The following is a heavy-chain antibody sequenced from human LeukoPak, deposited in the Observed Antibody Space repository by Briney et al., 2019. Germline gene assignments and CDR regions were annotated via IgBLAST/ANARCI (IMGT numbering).Heavy chain of an antibody. D-gene: IGHD3-10*01. Sequence: SETLSLTCTVSGGSISSYYWSWIRQPPGKGLEWIGYIYYSGSTKYNPSLKSRVTISVDTSKNQFSLKLSSVTAADTAVYYCARMYYYDSGSYSPYDYWGQGTLVTVSS. CDR3: ARMYYYDSGSYSPYDY. J-gene: IGHJ4*02. CDR2: IYYSGST. V-gene: IGHV4-59*01. CDR1: GGSISSYY.